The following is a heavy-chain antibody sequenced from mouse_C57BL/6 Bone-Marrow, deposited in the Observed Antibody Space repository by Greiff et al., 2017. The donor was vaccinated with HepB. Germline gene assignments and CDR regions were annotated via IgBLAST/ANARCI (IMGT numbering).Heavy chain of an antibody. CDR1: GYSITSGYY. V-gene: IGHV3-6*01. Sequence: EVQVVESGPGLVKPSQSLSLTCSVTGYSITSGYYWNWMRQVPGNKLEWMGYISYDGSNNYNPSLKNQISITRDTSKNQFCLKLNTVTTEDTATYYGARDRGWLPYYFDYWGQGTTLTVSS. CDR2: ISYDGSN. J-gene: IGHJ2*01. CDR3: ARDRGWLPYYFDY. D-gene: IGHD2-3*01.